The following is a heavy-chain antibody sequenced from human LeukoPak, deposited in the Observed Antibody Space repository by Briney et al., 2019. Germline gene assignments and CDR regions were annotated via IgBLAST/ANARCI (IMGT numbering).Heavy chain of an antibody. J-gene: IGHJ4*02. CDR1: GFTFSSCS. CDR3: AKVGATALPHY. V-gene: IGHV3-48*01. CDR2: IDSSSSTI. Sequence: PGGSLRLSCAASGFTFSSCSMNWVRQAPGKGLEWASYIDSSSSTIYYADSVKGRFTISRDNAKNSLYLQMNSLRAEDTAVYYCAKVGATALPHYWGQGTLVTVSS. D-gene: IGHD1-26*01.